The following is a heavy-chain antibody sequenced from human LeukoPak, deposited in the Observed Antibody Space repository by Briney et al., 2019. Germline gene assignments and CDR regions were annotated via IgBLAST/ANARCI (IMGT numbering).Heavy chain of an antibody. V-gene: IGHV1-46*01. J-gene: IGHJ4*02. CDR3: ARDIHDSSGYYVFDY. Sequence: ASVKVSCKASGYTFTSYYMHWVRQAPGQGLEWMGVINPSGGSTSYAQKFQGRVTMTRDPSTSTVYMELSSLRSEDTAVYYCARDIHDSSGYYVFDYWGQGTLVAVSS. D-gene: IGHD3-22*01. CDR2: INPSGGST. CDR1: GYTFTSYY.